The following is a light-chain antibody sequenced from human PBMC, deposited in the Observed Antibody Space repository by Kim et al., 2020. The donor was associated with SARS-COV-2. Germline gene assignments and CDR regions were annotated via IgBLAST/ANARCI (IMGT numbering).Light chain of an antibody. CDR1: QSISSW. V-gene: IGKV1-5*03. CDR2: KAS. CDR3: QQYNSYPWT. Sequence: DIQMTQSPSTLSASVGDRVTITCRVSQSISSWLAWYQQKPGKTPNLLIYKASSLETRVPSRFSGSGSGTEFTLTISSLQPDDFATYYCQQYNSYPWTFGQGTKVDIK. J-gene: IGKJ1*01.